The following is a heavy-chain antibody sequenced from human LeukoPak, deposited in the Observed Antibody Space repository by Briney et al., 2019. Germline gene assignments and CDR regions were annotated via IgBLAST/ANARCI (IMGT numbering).Heavy chain of an antibody. CDR1: GYTFTGYY. V-gene: IGHV1-2*04. D-gene: IGHD2-2*01. J-gene: IGHJ6*02. Sequence: GASVTVSCTASGYTFTGYYMHWVRQAPGQGLEWMGWINPNSGGTNYAQKFQGWVTMTRDTSISTAYMELSRLRSDDTAVYYCARARSITLVVPAPSAENYGMDVWGQGTTVTVSS. CDR3: ARARSITLVVPAPSAENYGMDV. CDR2: INPNSGGT.